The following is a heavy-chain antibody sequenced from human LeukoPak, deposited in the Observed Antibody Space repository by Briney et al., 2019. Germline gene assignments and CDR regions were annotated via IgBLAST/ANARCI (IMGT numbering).Heavy chain of an antibody. CDR3: AKDFITMVRGYGMDV. D-gene: IGHD3-10*01. J-gene: IGHJ6*02. V-gene: IGHV3-9*01. CDR1: GFTFDDYA. Sequence: GRSLRLSCAASGFTFDDYAMHCVRQAPGKGLEGVSGISWNSVSIGYADSVKGRFTISRDKAKNSLYLQMDSLRAEDTALYYCAKDFITMVRGYGMDVWGQGTTVTVSS. CDR2: ISWNSVSI.